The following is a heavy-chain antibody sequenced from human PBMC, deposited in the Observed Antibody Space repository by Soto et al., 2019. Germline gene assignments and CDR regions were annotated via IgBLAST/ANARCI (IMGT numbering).Heavy chain of an antibody. CDR2: VYYSGST. CDR3: ARQPRGPGYGERGLYFDY. J-gene: IGHJ4*02. CDR1: GGSTDSRSDY. V-gene: IGHV4-39*01. D-gene: IGHD3-16*01. Sequence: SETLSLTCTVSGGSTDSRSDYWGWIRQPPGKGLEWIGSVYYSGSTHDNPSLQSRVTISVDTSRNQFSLNLISVTAADTAVYFCARQPRGPGYGERGLYFDYWGQGTLVTVSS.